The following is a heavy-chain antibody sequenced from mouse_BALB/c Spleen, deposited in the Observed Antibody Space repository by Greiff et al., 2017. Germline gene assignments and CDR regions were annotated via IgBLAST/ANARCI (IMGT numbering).Heavy chain of an antibody. V-gene: IGHV14-3*02. CDR3: ARDGNFYYYAMDY. D-gene: IGHD2-1*01. CDR2: IDPANGNT. J-gene: IGHJ4*01. Sequence: DVQLQESGAELVKPGASVKLSCTASGFNIKDTYMHWVKQRPEQGLEWIGRIDPANGNTKYDPKFQGKATITADTSSNTAYLQLSSLTSEDTAVYYCARDGNFYYYAMDYWGQGTSVTVSS. CDR1: GFNIKDTY.